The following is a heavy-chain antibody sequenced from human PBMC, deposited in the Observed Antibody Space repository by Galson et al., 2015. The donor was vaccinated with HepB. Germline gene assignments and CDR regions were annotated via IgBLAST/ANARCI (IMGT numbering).Heavy chain of an antibody. D-gene: IGHD4-23*01. V-gene: IGHV4-31*03. CDR3: ARDRGDYGGNPGWYFDL. CDR1: GGSISSGGYY. CDR2: IYYSGST. J-gene: IGHJ2*01. Sequence: TLSLTCTVSGGSISSGGYYWSWIRQHPGKGLEWIGYIYYSGSTYYNPSLKSRVTISVDTSKNQFSLKLSSVTAADTAVYYCARDRGDYGGNPGWYFDLWGRGTLVTVSS.